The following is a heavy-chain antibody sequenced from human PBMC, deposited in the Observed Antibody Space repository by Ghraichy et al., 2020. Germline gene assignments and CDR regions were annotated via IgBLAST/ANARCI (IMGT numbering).Heavy chain of an antibody. CDR2: ICGGGGGT. V-gene: IGHV3-43*02. CDR1: GFDFENFA. J-gene: IGHJ4*02. D-gene: IGHD3-10*01. CDR3: AKDFFGAGAPYYLDS. Sequence: GGSLRLSCSASGFDFENFAMHWVRQAPGKGLEWLCLICGGGGGTLFGDSVKGRFTVSRDNNKNSVYLQINDLTSEDTAFYYCAKDFFGAGAPYYLDSWGQGTLVTVSS.